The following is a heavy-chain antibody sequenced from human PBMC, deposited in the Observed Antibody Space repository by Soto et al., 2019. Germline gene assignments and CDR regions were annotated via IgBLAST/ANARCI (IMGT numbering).Heavy chain of an antibody. CDR2: INAGNGNT. CDR1: GYTFTSYA. Sequence: ASVKVSCKASGYTFTSYAMHWVRQAPGQRLEWMGWINAGNGNTKYSQKFQGRVTITRDTSASTAYMELSSLRSEDTAVYYCARGGWVVVPAALELYNWFDPWGQGTLVTVSS. CDR3: ARGGWVVVPAALELYNWFDP. V-gene: IGHV1-3*01. D-gene: IGHD2-2*01. J-gene: IGHJ5*02.